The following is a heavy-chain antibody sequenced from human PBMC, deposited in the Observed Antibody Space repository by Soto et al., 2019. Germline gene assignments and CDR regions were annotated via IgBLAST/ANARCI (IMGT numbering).Heavy chain of an antibody. J-gene: IGHJ3*02. CDR3: ARDKTDAFDI. V-gene: IGHV1-2*02. CDR1: GYTFTGYY. CDR2: INTNSGGT. Sequence: ASVKVSCKASGYTFTGYYLHWVRQAPGQGLEWMGWINTNSGGTNFAQKFQGRVTMTRDTSISTAYMELRRLTYDDTAVYYCARDKTDAFDIWGQGTMVTV.